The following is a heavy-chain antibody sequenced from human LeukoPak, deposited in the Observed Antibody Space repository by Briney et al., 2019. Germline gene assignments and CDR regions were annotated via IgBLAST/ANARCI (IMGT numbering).Heavy chain of an antibody. J-gene: IGHJ5*02. CDR3: ARDSSGYYDGWFDP. CDR1: GFTFSDYY. V-gene: IGHV3-11*01. CDR2: ISSSGSTI. Sequence: GGSLRLSCAASGFTFSDYYMSWIRQAPGKGLGWVSYISSSGSTIYYADSVKGRFTISRDNAKNSLYLQMNSLRAEDTAVYYCARDSSGYYDGWFDPWGQGTLVTVSS. D-gene: IGHD3-22*01.